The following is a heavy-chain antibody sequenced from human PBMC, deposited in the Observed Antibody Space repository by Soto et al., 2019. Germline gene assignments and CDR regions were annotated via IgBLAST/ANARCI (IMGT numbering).Heavy chain of an antibody. CDR2: INSDGSST. CDR1: GFTFSSFW. V-gene: IGHV3-74*01. J-gene: IGHJ6*03. Sequence: GGSLRLSCAAFGFTFSSFWMHWVRQAPGKGLVWVSRINSDGSSTSYADSVKGRFTISRDNAKNTLYLQMNSLRAEDTAVYYCARKFSVRGVISYYYMDVWGKGTTVTVSS. CDR3: ARKFSVRGVISYYYMDV. D-gene: IGHD3-10*01.